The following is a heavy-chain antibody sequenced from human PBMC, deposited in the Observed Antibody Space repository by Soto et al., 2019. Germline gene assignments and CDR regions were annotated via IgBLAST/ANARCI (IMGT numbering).Heavy chain of an antibody. D-gene: IGHD6-19*01. CDR3: AKGQRGWYAPFDY. V-gene: IGHV3-23*01. CDR1: GFTFSSYA. J-gene: IGHJ4*02. Sequence: EVQLLESGGGLVQPGGSLRLSCAASGFTFSSYAMSWVRQAPGKGLEWVSTISGSGGSTYYADSVKGRFTISRDNSKNPLYLQMNSLRAEDTAVYYCAKGQRGWYAPFDYWGQGTLVTVSS. CDR2: ISGSGGST.